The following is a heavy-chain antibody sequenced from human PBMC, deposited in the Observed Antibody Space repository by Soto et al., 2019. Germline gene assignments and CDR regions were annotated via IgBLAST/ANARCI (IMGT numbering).Heavy chain of an antibody. CDR3: AREKVDWNYVPYYYGMDV. Sequence: ASVKVSCKASGYTFTGYYMHWVRQAPGQGLEWMGWINPNSGGTNYAQKFQGWVTMTRETSISTAYMELSRLRSDDTAVYYCAREKVDWNYVPYYYGMDVWGQGTTVTVSS. J-gene: IGHJ6*02. CDR2: INPNSGGT. V-gene: IGHV1-2*04. D-gene: IGHD1-7*01. CDR1: GYTFTGYY.